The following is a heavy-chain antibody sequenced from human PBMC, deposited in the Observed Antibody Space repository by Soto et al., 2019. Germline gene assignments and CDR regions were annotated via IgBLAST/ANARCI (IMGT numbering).Heavy chain of an antibody. J-gene: IGHJ6*02. Sequence: QVQLVESGGGEVQPGTSLRLSCIASGFIFSNNGMHWVRQAPGKGLEWVALVSHDGRKTFYADSVKGRLTIYRDNSKHTVYLHMNNLRPEDTAVYRCARDLRPGASGATVYGMDVWGQGTTVTVSS. D-gene: IGHD7-27*01. CDR3: ARDLRPGASGATVYGMDV. CDR2: VSHDGRKT. V-gene: IGHV3-30*03. CDR1: GFIFSNNG.